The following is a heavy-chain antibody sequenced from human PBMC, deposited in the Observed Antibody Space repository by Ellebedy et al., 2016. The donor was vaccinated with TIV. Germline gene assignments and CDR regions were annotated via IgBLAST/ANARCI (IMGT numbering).Heavy chain of an antibody. CDR2: ISAYNGNT. CDR1: GYTFTSYG. J-gene: IGHJ4*02. D-gene: IGHD1-26*01. CDR3: AKLGDHWELSPH. Sequence: AASVKVSCKASGYTFTSYGISWVRQAPGQGLEWVGWISAYNGNTNYAQKVQGRVTMTTDTSTSTAYMELRSLRSDDTAVYYCAKLGDHWELSPHWGQGTQVTVSA. V-gene: IGHV1-18*04.